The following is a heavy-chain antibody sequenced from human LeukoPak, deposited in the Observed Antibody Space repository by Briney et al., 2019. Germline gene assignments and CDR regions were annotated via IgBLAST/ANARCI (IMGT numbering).Heavy chain of an antibody. CDR3: VRDSTIEHKKRWYDGLDV. D-gene: IGHD2-15*01. CDR1: GFSFNTQY. J-gene: IGHJ3*01. V-gene: IGHV3-7*03. Sequence: GGSLGLSCTASGFSFNTQYMAWVRQAPGKGLEWVANINLYGSIRNYVDSVKGRFTISRDNARNSLYLQMNSLRAEDTALYYCVRDSTIEHKKRWYDGLDVWGPGTIV. CDR2: INLYGSIR.